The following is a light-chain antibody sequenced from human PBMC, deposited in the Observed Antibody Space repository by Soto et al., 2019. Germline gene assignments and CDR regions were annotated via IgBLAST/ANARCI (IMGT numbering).Light chain of an antibody. CDR1: QGVGRF. J-gene: IGKJ4*01. CDR2: DAS. V-gene: IGKV3-11*01. CDR3: QQRSGWPLT. Sequence: EIVLTQSPATLSLSPGERAALSCSASQGVGRFLAGYQQKPGQAPRLLIYDASNRATGIPARFSGSGSGTDITLAINNQEPEDFAVYYCQQRSGWPLTFGGGTKVELK.